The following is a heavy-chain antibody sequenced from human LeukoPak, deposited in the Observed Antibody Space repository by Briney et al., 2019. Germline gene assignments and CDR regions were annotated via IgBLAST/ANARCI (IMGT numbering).Heavy chain of an antibody. CDR1: DGSISSGGYS. CDR2: IYHSGST. CDR3: ARAWGDYIFDY. D-gene: IGHD4-17*01. Sequence: SETLSLTCAVSDGSISSGGYSWSWIRQPPGKGLEWIGSIYHSGSTYYNPSLKSRVTISVDTSKNQFSLKLSSVTAADTAVYYCARAWGDYIFDYWGQGTLVTVSS. V-gene: IGHV4-30-2*01. J-gene: IGHJ4*02.